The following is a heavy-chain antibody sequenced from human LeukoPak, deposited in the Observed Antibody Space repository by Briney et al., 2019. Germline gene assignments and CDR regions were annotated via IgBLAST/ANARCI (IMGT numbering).Heavy chain of an antibody. CDR2: FDPEDGKT. V-gene: IGHV1-24*01. Sequence: ASVKVSCKASGYTFTSYGISWVRQAPGQGLEWMGGFDPEDGKTIYAQKFQGRVTMTEDTSTDTAYMELSSLRSEDTAVYYCATDPFIVVPTRDFDYWGQGTLVTVSS. J-gene: IGHJ4*02. CDR3: ATDPFIVVPTRDFDY. D-gene: IGHD3-22*01. CDR1: GYTFTSYG.